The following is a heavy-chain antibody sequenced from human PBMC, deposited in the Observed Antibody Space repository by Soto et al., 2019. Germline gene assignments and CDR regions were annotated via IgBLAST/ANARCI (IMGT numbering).Heavy chain of an antibody. J-gene: IGHJ4*02. Sequence: HPGGSLRLSCSASGFTFSSYAMHWVRQAPGKGLEYVSAISSNGGSTYYADSVKGRFTISRDNSNNTLYLQMSSLRAEDTAVYYCVKGSRDGYNIEFDYWGQGTLVTVSS. CDR1: GFTFSSYA. D-gene: IGHD5-12*01. V-gene: IGHV3-64D*06. CDR3: VKGSRDGYNIEFDY. CDR2: ISSNGGST.